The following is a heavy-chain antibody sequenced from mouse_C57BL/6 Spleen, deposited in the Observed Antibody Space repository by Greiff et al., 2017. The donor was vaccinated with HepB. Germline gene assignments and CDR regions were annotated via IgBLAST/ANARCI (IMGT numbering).Heavy chain of an antibody. V-gene: IGHV1-80*01. Sequence: QVQLQQSGAELVKPGASVKISCKASGYAFSSYWMNWVKQRPGKGLEWIGQIYPGDGDTNYNGKFKGKATLTADKSSSTAYMQLSSLTSEDSAVYFCARRGTTVVATGYFDVWGTGTTVTVSS. CDR3: ARRGTTVVATGYFDV. CDR1: GYAFSSYW. J-gene: IGHJ1*03. D-gene: IGHD1-1*01. CDR2: IYPGDGDT.